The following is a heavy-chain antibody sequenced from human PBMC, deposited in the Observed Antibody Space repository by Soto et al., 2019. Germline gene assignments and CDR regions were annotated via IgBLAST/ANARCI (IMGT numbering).Heavy chain of an antibody. CDR3: ARDSSGSYLYYYYGMDV. CDR1: GFTFSSYW. V-gene: IGHV3-7*01. Sequence: GGSLRLSCAASGFTFSSYWMSWVRQAPGKGLEWVANIKQDGSEKYYVDSVKGRFTITRDNAKNSLYLQMNSLRAEDTAVYYCARDSSGSYLYYYYGMDVWGQVPTVSVSS. J-gene: IGHJ6*02. CDR2: IKQDGSEK. D-gene: IGHD3-10*01.